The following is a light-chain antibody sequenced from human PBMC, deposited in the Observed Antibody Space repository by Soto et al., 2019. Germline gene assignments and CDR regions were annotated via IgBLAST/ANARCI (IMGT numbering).Light chain of an antibody. V-gene: IGKV1-39*01. CDR2: YAS. CDR1: QNIANL. CDR3: QQSYITPRT. J-gene: IGKJ1*01. Sequence: DIHMTQSPTSLSASVGDSVTLTCRSSQNIANLLNWYVQRPGKAPQLLIYYASNLQSGVPSRFSGSGSGTDFTLTISYLQPEDFATYYCQQSYITPRTFGQGTTVDI.